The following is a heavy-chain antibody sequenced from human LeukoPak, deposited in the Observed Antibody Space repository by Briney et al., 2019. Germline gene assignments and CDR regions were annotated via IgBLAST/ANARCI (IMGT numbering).Heavy chain of an antibody. D-gene: IGHD5-24*01. Sequence: SETLSLTCTVSGGSISSYYWSWIRQPPGKGLEWIGYIYYSGGTNYNPSLKSRVTISVDTSKNQFSLKLSSVTAADTAVYYCARGPHRGWLQPPNYYYYYGMDVWGQGTTVTVSS. CDR2: IYYSGGT. CDR3: ARGPHRGWLQPPNYYYYYGMDV. J-gene: IGHJ6*02. V-gene: IGHV4-59*01. CDR1: GGSISSYY.